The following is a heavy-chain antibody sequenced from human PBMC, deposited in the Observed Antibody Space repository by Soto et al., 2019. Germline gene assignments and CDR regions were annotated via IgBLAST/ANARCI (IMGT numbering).Heavy chain of an antibody. CDR3: ARDPAPQDNDNLTGYFHFDY. Sequence: QVQLVESGEAGSSLGSPRKSPLAPPGFSFSTNAMHWARQLQAKGWGGGAVFSYNGDNKNYTDSVKGRFTISRDNSKNTLYLLMNSLRSEDTAIYYCARDPAPQDNDNLTGYFHFDYWGQGTLVTVSS. J-gene: IGHJ4*02. CDR2: FSYNGDNK. D-gene: IGHD3-9*01. V-gene: IGHV3-30-3*01. CDR1: GFSFSTNA.